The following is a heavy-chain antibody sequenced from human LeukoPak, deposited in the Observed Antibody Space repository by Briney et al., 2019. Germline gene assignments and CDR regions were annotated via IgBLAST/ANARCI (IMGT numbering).Heavy chain of an antibody. CDR3: ARGGLAEMATIGGFDY. CDR2: INHSGST. Sequence: SETLSLTCTVYGGSFSGYYWNWIRQPPGKGLEWIGEINHSGSTNYNTSLKSRVTISVDTSENQFSLKLSSVTAADTAVYYCARGGLAEMATIGGFDYWGQGTLVTVSS. J-gene: IGHJ4*02. V-gene: IGHV4-34*01. CDR1: GGSFSGYY. D-gene: IGHD5-24*01.